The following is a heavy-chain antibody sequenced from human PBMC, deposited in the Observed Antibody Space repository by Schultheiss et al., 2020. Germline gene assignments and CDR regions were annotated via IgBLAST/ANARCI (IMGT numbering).Heavy chain of an antibody. CDR2: IWYDGSNK. CDR3: ARDGLDSGSYSGFGYYYYGMDV. CDR1: GFTFSSYG. Sequence: GGSLRLSCAASGFTFSSYGMHWVRQAPGKGLEWVAVIWYDGSNKYYADSVKGRFTISRDNSKNTLYLQMNSLRAEDTAVYYCARDGLDSGSYSGFGYYYYGMDVWGQGTTVTVSS. J-gene: IGHJ6*02. V-gene: IGHV3-33*01. D-gene: IGHD1-26*01.